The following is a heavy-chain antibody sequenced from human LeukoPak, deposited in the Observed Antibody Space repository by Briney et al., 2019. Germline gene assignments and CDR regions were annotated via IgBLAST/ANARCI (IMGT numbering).Heavy chain of an antibody. CDR2: INIDGTST. V-gene: IGHV3-74*01. J-gene: IGHJ6*03. Sequence: PGGSLRLSCAASGFTFSNYWMHWVRQVPGKGLVCVSRINIDGTSTSYADSVKGRFTISRDNAKNALYLEMNSLRAEDTAVYYCAKSPYYSYGFLDYYYYYMDVWGKGTTVTVSS. CDR1: GFTFSNYW. D-gene: IGHD5-18*01. CDR3: AKSPYYSYGFLDYYYYYMDV.